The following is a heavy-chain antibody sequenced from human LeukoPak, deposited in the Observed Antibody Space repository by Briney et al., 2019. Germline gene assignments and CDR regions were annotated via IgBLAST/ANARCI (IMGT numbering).Heavy chain of an antibody. CDR3: ARGLKGSTYYDFWSGYSGYYYGMDV. CDR1: GDSVSSKSTA. J-gene: IGHJ6*02. Sequence: SQTLSLTCAISGDSVSSKSTAWNWIRQSPSRGLEWLGRTYYRSKWYTGYAVSVKGRITINPDTSKNQFSLKLSSVTAADTAVYYCARGLKGSTYYDFWSGYSGYYYGMDVWGQGTTVTVSS. D-gene: IGHD3-3*01. V-gene: IGHV6-1*01. CDR2: TYYRSKWYT.